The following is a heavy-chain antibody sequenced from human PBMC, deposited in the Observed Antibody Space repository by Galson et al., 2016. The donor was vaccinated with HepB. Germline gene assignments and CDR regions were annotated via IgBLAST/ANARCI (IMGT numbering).Heavy chain of an antibody. V-gene: IGHV3-23*01. Sequence: SLRLSCAASGFTFRNYAMSWVRQAPGKGLEWVAAIRGSGGDTRYAASVKGRFTISRDNFKNTLYLQTNSLRAEDTAVYYCAKAEVYWGWSGWNHAFDIWGQETMPTVSS. CDR1: GFTFRNYA. D-gene: IGHD6-19*01. CDR3: AKAEVYWGWSGWNHAFDI. CDR2: IRGSGGDT. J-gene: IGHJ3*02.